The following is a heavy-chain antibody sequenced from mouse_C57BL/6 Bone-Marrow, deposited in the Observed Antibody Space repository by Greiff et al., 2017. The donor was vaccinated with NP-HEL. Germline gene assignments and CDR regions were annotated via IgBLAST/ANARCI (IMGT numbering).Heavy chain of an antibody. V-gene: IGHV1-74*01. CDR3: AMGASDYYFDY. D-gene: IGHD6-1*01. CDR1: GYTFTSYW. CDR2: IHPSDSDT. Sequence: QVQLQQPGAELVKPGASVTVSCKASGYTFTSYWMHWVKQRPGQGLEWIGRIHPSDSDTNYNQKFKGKATLTVDKSSSTAYMQLSSLTSEASAVYYCAMGASDYYFDYWGQGTTLTVSS. J-gene: IGHJ2*01.